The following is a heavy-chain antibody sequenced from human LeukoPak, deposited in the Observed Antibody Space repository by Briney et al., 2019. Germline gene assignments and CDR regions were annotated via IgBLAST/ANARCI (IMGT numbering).Heavy chain of an antibody. CDR3: ARDHGYCSSTSCNKNYYYYYGMDV. J-gene: IGHJ6*02. Sequence: SETLSLTCTVSGGSISSYYWSWIRQPPGKGLEWIGYIYYSGSTNYNPSLRNRVTISVDTSKNQFSLKLSSVTAADTAVYYCARDHGYCSSTSCNKNYYYYYGMDVWGQGTTVTVSS. V-gene: IGHV4-59*01. CDR1: GGSISSYY. D-gene: IGHD2-2*02. CDR2: IYYSGST.